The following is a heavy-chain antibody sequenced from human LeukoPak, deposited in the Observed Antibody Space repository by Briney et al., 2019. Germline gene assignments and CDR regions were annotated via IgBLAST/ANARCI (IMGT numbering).Heavy chain of an antibody. CDR1: GFTFSSYA. CDR3: AKDHGSSGWYGEYYYGMDV. Sequence: GGSLRLSCAASGFTFSSYAMSWVRQAPGKGLEWVSAISGSGGSTYYADSVKGRFTISRDNSKNTLYLQMNSLRAEDTAVYYCAKDHGSSGWYGEYYYGMDVWGQGTTVTVSS. J-gene: IGHJ6*02. V-gene: IGHV3-23*01. CDR2: ISGSGGST. D-gene: IGHD6-19*01.